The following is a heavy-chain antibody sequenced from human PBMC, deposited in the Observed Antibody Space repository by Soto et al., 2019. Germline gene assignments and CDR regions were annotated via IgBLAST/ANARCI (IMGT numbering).Heavy chain of an antibody. CDR1: GGSISSYY. CDR3: ATYGGNSFGY. D-gene: IGHD4-17*01. CDR2: IYYSGST. Sequence: QVQLQESGPGLVKPSETLSLTCTVSGGSISSYYWSWIRQPPGKGLEWIGYIYYSGSTNYNPSLRSRVTISVDTCKNQFSLKLSSVTAADTAAYYCATYGGNSFGYWGQGTLVTVSS. J-gene: IGHJ4*02. V-gene: IGHV4-59*01.